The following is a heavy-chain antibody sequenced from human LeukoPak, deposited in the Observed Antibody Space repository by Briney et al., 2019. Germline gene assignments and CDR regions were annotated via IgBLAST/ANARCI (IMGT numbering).Heavy chain of an antibody. V-gene: IGHV4-34*01. D-gene: IGHD3/OR15-3a*01. Sequence: PSETLSLTCAVYGGSFSGYYWSWIRQTPGKGLEWIGEINHGGSTDYNPSLESRVTISVDTSKNQFSLQLSSVAAADTAVYYCARRQGLFDYWGQGTLVTVSS. CDR3: ARRQGLFDY. CDR1: GGSFSGYY. J-gene: IGHJ4*02. CDR2: INHGGST.